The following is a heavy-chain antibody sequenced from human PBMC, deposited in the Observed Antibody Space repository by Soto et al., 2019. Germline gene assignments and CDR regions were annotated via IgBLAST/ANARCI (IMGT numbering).Heavy chain of an antibody. Sequence: EVQLVESGGGLVQPGGSLRVSCAAAGFSFSDYWMTWVRQVPGKGLEWVANIKQDGSEKYSADSVKGRFTSSRDNAKSSLYVQLNRLRAEDTDVYYCARSRAGRTAASYHDFMDIWGKVHTVTVSS. CDR1: GFSFSDYW. V-gene: IGHV3-7*01. CDR3: ARSRAGRTAASYHDFMDI. J-gene: IGHJ6*03. D-gene: IGHD2-2*01. CDR2: IKQDGSEK.